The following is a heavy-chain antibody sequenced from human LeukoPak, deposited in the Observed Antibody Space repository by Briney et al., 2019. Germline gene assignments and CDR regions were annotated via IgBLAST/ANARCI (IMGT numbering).Heavy chain of an antibody. CDR1: GGSISSHY. Sequence: SETLSLTCTVSGGSISSHYWSWIRQPPGKGLEWIGYIYYSGSTNYNPSLMSRVTISVDTSKNQFSLKLSSVTAADTAVYYCAREVCSTSCYIDYWGQGTLVTVSS. D-gene: IGHD2-2*02. CDR3: AREVCSTSCYIDY. J-gene: IGHJ4*02. CDR2: IYYSGST. V-gene: IGHV4-59*11.